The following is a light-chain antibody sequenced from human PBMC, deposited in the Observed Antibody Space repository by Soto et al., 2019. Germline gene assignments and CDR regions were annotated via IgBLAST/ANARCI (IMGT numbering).Light chain of an antibody. CDR3: QQYSSWVWT. CDR2: GAS. J-gene: IGKJ1*01. Sequence: EIVLTQSPATLSKSPGESATFSCRASQSIGTKLAWYQQRPGQAPRLLMYGASTGATGTPARFSGSGSGTEFTLTIGSLQSDDFAVYYCQQYSSWVWTFGQGTKVDIK. V-gene: IGKV3-15*01. CDR1: QSIGTK.